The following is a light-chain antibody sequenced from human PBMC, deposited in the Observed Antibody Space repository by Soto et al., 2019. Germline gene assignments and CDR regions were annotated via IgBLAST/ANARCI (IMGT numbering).Light chain of an antibody. V-gene: IGKV3-20*01. CDR1: QSVSSSY. J-gene: IGKJ3*01. Sequence: EIVLTQSPGTLSLSPGERATLSCRASQSVSSSYLAWYQQKPGQAPRLLIYGASSRATGIPDRFSGSGSGTDFTLTISRLEPEDFAVYYCQQYGSSPFIFGPGTKVDIK. CDR3: QQYGSSPFI. CDR2: GAS.